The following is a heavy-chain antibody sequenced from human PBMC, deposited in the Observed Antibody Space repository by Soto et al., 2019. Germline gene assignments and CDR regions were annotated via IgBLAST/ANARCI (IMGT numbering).Heavy chain of an antibody. Sequence: HPGGSLRLSCAASGFTFSSYGMHWVRQAPGKGLEWVAVIWYDGSNKYYADSVKGRFTISRDNSKNTLYLQMNSLRVEDTAVYYCARTNSSGFYFDYWGQGTLVTVSS. V-gene: IGHV3-33*01. J-gene: IGHJ4*02. CDR1: GFTFSSYG. CDR3: ARTNSSGFYFDY. CDR2: IWYDGSNK. D-gene: IGHD6-19*01.